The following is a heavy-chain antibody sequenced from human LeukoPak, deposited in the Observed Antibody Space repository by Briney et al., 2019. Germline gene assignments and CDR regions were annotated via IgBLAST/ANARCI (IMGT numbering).Heavy chain of an antibody. CDR1: GFIFSNYA. CDR3: AKYCSGGNCYSGLY. CDR2: ITSGGNT. J-gene: IGHJ4*02. V-gene: IGHV3-23*01. Sequence: GGSLRLSCAASGFIFSNYAMTWVRQAPGKRLQWVSTITSGGNTYYADSVKGRFTISRDNSKSTLYLQMNSLRAEDTAVYYCAKYCSGGNCYSGLYWGQGTLVTVSS. D-gene: IGHD2-15*01.